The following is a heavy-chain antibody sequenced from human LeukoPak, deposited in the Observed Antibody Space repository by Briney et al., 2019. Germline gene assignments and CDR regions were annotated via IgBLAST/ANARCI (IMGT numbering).Heavy chain of an antibody. CDR1: GGSISSSSYY. CDR2: IYYSGST. CDR3: ARAEAAGRRTVWFDY. V-gene: IGHV4-39*07. D-gene: IGHD6-13*01. J-gene: IGHJ4*02. Sequence: SETLSLTCTVSGGSISSSSYYWGWIRQPPGKGLEWIGSIYYSGSTYYNPSLKSRVTISVDTSKNQFSLKLSSVTAADTAVYYCARAEAAGRRTVWFDYWGQGTLVTVSS.